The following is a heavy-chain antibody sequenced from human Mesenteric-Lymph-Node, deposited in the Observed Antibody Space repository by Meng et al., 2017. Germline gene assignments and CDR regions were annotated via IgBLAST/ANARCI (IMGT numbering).Heavy chain of an antibody. V-gene: IGHV3-23*01. J-gene: IGHJ5*02. D-gene: IGHD3-10*01. CDR3: VTGGEGNTPLGWFDP. CDR2: ISGSGGST. Sequence: EVQLLESGGGLVQPGGSLRLTCSASGFTFSNYGMTWVRQAPGKGLEWVSAISGSGGSTYYADSMRGRFTISRDNSKNTVLLQMNSLRVEDTAIYHCVTGGEGNTPLGWFDPWGQGTLVTVSS. CDR1: GFTFSNYG.